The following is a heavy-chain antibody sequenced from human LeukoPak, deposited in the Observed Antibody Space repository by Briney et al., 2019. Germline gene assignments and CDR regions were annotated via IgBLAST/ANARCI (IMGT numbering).Heavy chain of an antibody. Sequence: PSETLSLTCTVSGYSISNGYFWGWIRQPPGKGLVWIGYIYYSGSTNYNPSLRSRVTISIDTSKNQFSLKLSSVTAADTAVFYCARGIVGATGVRYFDYWGQGTLVTVSS. V-gene: IGHV4-61*01. J-gene: IGHJ4*02. CDR2: IYYSGST. CDR1: GYSISNGYF. D-gene: IGHD1-26*01. CDR3: ARGIVGATGVRYFDY.